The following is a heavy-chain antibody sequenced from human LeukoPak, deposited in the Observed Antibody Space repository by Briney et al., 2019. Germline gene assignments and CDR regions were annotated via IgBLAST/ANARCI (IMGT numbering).Heavy chain of an antibody. D-gene: IGHD3-10*01. CDR1: GYSFTTYG. CDR3: ARERGAMVRGVILSDN. V-gene: IGHV1-18*01. CDR2: ISAYNGNT. J-gene: IGHJ4*02. Sequence: ASVKVSCKASGYSFTTYGINWVRQAPGQGLEWMAWISAYNGNTNYAQNFQGRVTLTTDTLTTTAYMKLRSLRSDDTAVYYCARERGAMVRGVILSDNWGQGTLVTVSS.